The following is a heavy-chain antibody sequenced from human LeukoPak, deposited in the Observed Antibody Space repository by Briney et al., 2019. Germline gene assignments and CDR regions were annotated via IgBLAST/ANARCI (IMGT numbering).Heavy chain of an antibody. CDR1: GFTISDYN. Sequence: GGSLRLSXAASGFTISDYNMNWVRQAPGKGLEWISYISGTSSTISYADSVKGRFTISRDNAKNSLYLQMHSLRAEDTAVYYCARGLHITLSGWHFDLWGRGALVTVSS. J-gene: IGHJ2*01. CDR2: ISGTSSTI. D-gene: IGHD1-14*01. CDR3: ARGLHITLSGWHFDL. V-gene: IGHV3-48*04.